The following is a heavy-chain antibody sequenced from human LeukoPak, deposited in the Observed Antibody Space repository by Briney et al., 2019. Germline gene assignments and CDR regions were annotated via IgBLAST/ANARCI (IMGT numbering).Heavy chain of an antibody. J-gene: IGHJ5*02. Sequence: GESLKISCKGSGYTFTNYWIGWVRQMPGKGLEWMGIIWPSDSDTRYSPSFQGQVTISADKSISTAYLQWSSLKASDTAMYYCARRGSGRYSGWFDPWGQGTLVTVSS. CDR3: ARRGSGRYSGWFDP. D-gene: IGHD6-19*01. CDR1: GYTFTNYW. CDR2: IWPSDSDT. V-gene: IGHV5-51*01.